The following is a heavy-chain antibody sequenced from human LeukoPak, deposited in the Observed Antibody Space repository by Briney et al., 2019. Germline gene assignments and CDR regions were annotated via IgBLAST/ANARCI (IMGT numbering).Heavy chain of an antibody. Sequence: GGSLRLSCAASGFTFSLYAMNWVRQAPGKGLEWVSSISHSGSISYADSVKGRFTISRDNSKNTLYLQMSSLRAEDTAIYYCAKELTERWIIDAFDMWGQGTVVTVSS. D-gene: IGHD5-12*01. CDR2: ISHSGSI. V-gene: IGHV3-23*01. J-gene: IGHJ3*02. CDR1: GFTFSLYA. CDR3: AKELTERWIIDAFDM.